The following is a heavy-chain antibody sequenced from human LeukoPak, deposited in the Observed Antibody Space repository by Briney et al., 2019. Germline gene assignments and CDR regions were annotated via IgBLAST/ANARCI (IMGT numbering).Heavy chain of an antibody. J-gene: IGHJ4*02. V-gene: IGHV4-61*01. CDR2: IYNSGST. CDR1: GGSVSDNNFI. Sequence: SETLSLTCTVSGGSVSDNNFIWNWIRQPPGKGLEWIGYIYNSGSTNYNPALNSRVTISVDTSNNQFSLKLSSVIAADTAVYYCAGLEAHRPLDYWGQGTLVIVSS. CDR3: AGLEAHRPLDY.